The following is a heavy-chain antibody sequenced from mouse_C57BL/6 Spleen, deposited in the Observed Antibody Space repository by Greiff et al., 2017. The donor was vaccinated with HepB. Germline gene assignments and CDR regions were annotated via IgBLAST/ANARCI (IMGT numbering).Heavy chain of an antibody. J-gene: IGHJ4*01. D-gene: IGHD1-1*01. Sequence: EVQRVESEGGLVQPGSSMKLSCTASGFTFSDYYMAWVRQVPEKGLEWVANINYDGSSTYYLDSLKSRFIISRDNAKNILYLQMSSLKSEDTATYYCAREVTTEGAMDYWGQGTSVTVSS. CDR1: GFTFSDYY. V-gene: IGHV5-16*01. CDR2: INYDGSST. CDR3: AREVTTEGAMDY.